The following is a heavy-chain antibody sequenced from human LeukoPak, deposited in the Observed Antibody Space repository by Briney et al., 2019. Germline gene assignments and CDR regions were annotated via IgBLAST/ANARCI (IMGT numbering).Heavy chain of an antibody. J-gene: IGHJ3*02. CDR1: GFTFSSYS. V-gene: IGHV3-21*01. CDR2: FSSSSSYV. D-gene: IGHD2-15*01. Sequence: PGGPLRLSCAASGFTFSSYSMNWVRQAPGKGLEWVSSFSSSSSYVYYADSVKGRFTISRDNAKNSLYLQMNSLRAEDTAVYYCARQYCSGGSCYVDAFDIWGQGTMVTVSS. CDR3: ARQYCSGGSCYVDAFDI.